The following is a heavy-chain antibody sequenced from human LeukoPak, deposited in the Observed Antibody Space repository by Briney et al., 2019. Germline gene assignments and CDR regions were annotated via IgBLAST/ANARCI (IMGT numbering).Heavy chain of an antibody. CDR2: IYPGDSDT. J-gene: IGHJ5*02. CDR1: GYSFTSYW. Sequence: GESLKISCKGSGYSFTSYWIGWVRQMPGKGLEWMGIIYPGDSDTRYSPSFQGQVTISADKSISTAYLQWSSLKASDTAMYYCARLPAARKVYCSGGSSDTGCWFDPWGQGTLVTVSS. D-gene: IGHD2-15*01. V-gene: IGHV5-51*01. CDR3: ARLPAARKVYCSGGSSDTGCWFDP.